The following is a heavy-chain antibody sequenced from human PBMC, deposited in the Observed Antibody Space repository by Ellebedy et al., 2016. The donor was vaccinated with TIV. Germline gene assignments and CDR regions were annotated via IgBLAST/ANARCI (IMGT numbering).Heavy chain of an antibody. J-gene: IGHJ5*02. CDR2: AYSGGTT. V-gene: IGHV4-39*01. CDR1: DDAITRNSYY. CDR3: ARSRTLLKWFDP. D-gene: IGHD2/OR15-2a*01. Sequence: SEPLSLTXTVSDDAITRNSYYWAWTRQPPGKGLAWLACAYSGGTTYYNSPLASRVTIFVDTSKNKFFLNLTSVTAADTAVYFCARSRTLLKWFDPWGQGVLVTVSS.